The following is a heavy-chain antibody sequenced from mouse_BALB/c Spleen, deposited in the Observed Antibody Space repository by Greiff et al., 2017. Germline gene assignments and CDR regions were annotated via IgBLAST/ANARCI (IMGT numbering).Heavy chain of an antibody. CDR3: ARSTSGWYFDV. D-gene: IGHD1-1*01. Sequence: VQLKESGAELVKPGASVKLSCTASGFNIKDTYMHWVKQRPEQGLEWIGRIDPANGNTKYDPKFQGKATITADTSSNTAYLQLSSLTSEDTAVYYCARSTSGWYFDVWGAGTTVTVSS. CDR2: IDPANGNT. V-gene: IGHV14-3*02. J-gene: IGHJ1*01. CDR1: GFNIKDTY.